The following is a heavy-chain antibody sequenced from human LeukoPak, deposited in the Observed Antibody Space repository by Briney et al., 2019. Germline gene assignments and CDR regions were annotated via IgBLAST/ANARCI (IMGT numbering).Heavy chain of an antibody. CDR1: GGSISSGDYC. CDR2: IYYSGST. CDR3: ARALYGSVTLDY. D-gene: IGHD3-10*01. Sequence: ETSETLSLTCTVSGGSISSGDYCWSWIRQPPGKGLEWIGYIYYSGSTYYNPSLKSRVTISVDTSKNQFSLKLSSVTAADTAVYYCARALYGSVTLDYWGQGTLVTVSS. J-gene: IGHJ4*02. V-gene: IGHV4-30-4*01.